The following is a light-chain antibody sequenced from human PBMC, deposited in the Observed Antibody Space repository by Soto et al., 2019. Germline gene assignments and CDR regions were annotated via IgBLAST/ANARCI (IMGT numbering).Light chain of an antibody. CDR2: QAS. J-gene: IGKJ1*01. CDR3: QQYNSSTWT. Sequence: DIQLTQSPSTLSASVGDRVIITCRPSQSISSWLAWYQQKPGKAPTLLIYQASILESGVLSRFGGSEAETEFTLTISGLQPDDFATYYCQQYNSSTWTFGQGTKVDIK. V-gene: IGKV1-5*03. CDR1: QSISSW.